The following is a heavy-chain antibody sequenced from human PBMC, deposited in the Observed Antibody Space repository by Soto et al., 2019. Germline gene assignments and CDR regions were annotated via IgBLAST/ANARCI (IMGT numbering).Heavy chain of an antibody. D-gene: IGHD3-22*01. V-gene: IGHV5-51*01. J-gene: IGHJ5*02. CDR3: ARLWDYYDSKGSWFDP. CDR1: GYSFTSYW. CDR2: IYPGDSDT. Sequence: GESLKISCKGSGYSFTSYWIGWVRQMPGKGLEWMGIIYPGDSDTRYSPSFQGQVTISADKSISTAYLQWSSLKASDTAMYYCARLWDYYDSKGSWFDPWGQGTLVTVSS.